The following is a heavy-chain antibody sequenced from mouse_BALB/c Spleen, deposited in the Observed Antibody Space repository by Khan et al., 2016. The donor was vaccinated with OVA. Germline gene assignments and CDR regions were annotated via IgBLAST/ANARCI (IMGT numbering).Heavy chain of an antibody. D-gene: IGHD2-10*01. J-gene: IGHJ4*01. V-gene: IGHV2-6-7*01. CDR1: GFSLTGYG. CDR2: IWGDGST. Sequence: QVHLKESGPGLVAPSQSLSITCTVSGFSLTGYGVNWVRQPPGKGLEWLGMIWGDGSTDYNSALKSRLNLSKDNSKSHVFLKMNSLQTDDTARYYCASAYYGNYREAMDYWGQGTSVTVSS. CDR3: ASAYYGNYREAMDY.